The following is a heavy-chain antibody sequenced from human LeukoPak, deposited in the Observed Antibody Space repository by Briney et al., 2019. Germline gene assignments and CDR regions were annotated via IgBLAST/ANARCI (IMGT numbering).Heavy chain of an antibody. CDR3: ARHPGEGLGGVIKWGVDY. D-gene: IGHD3-16*02. J-gene: IGHJ4*02. CDR2: IYPGDSDT. V-gene: IGHV5-51*01. CDR1: GYSFTSYW. Sequence: GESLKISCKGSGYSFTSYWIGWVRQMPGKGLEWMGIIYPGDSDTRYSPSFQGQVTISADKSISTAYLQWSSLKASDTAMYYCARHPGEGLGGVIKWGVDYWGQGTLVTVSS.